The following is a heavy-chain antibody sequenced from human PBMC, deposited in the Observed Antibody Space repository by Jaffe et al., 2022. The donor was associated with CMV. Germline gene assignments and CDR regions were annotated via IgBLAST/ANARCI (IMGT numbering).Heavy chain of an antibody. CDR1: GFNFRDYE. CDR2: ISTTGSAM. CDR3: TRGGGITHF. D-gene: IGHD1-20*01. Sequence: EVQLVESGGDLVQSGGSLRLSCVVSGFNFRDYEMNWARQAPGKGPEWLSYISTTGSAMHYADSVRGRFTISRDNAKNSVYLQMNSLRVEDTAIYYCTRGGGITHFWGQGTMVTVSS. J-gene: IGHJ3*01. V-gene: IGHV3-48*03.